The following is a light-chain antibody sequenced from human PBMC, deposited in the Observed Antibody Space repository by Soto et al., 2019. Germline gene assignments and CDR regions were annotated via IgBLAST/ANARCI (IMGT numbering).Light chain of an antibody. CDR1: TSNIGSKT. V-gene: IGLV1-44*01. CDR3: AAWDDSLNVV. J-gene: IGLJ2*01. CDR2: SNN. Sequence: QSVLTQPPSASGTPGQRVTISCSGGTSNIGSKTVNWYQQLPGTAPKLLIYSNNQRPSGVPDRFSGSKSDTSASLAISGLQSEDEADYHCAAWDDSLNVVFGGGTKVTVL.